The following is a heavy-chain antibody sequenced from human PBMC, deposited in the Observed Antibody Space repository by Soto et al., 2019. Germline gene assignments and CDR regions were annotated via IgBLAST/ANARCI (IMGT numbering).Heavy chain of an antibody. CDR3: ARGSVHFYDNSFDY. CDR1: GFSLIPYW. D-gene: IGHD3-22*01. Sequence: GGSLRLSCGASGFSLIPYWMSWVRQAPGKGLEWVANINQDGSERNYVDSVRGRFTISRDNAQDSVFLQMNSLRAEDVAVYFCARGSVHFYDNSFDYWGQGTPVTVSS. J-gene: IGHJ4*02. CDR2: INQDGSER. V-gene: IGHV3-7*03.